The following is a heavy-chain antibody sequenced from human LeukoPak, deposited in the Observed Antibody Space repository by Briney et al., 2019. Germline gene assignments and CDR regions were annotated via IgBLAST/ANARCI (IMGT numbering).Heavy chain of an antibody. J-gene: IGHJ3*02. CDR2: TYSGGSS. Sequence: PGGSLRPSCVASGLTVNSNYISWVRQAPGKGLEWDSLTYSGGSSYYADSVKGRFTISRDIPKNTLYLQMNSLRAEDTAVYYCARTPDALDIWGQGTLVTVSS. V-gene: IGHV3-66*01. CDR3: ARTPDALDI. CDR1: GLTVNSNY.